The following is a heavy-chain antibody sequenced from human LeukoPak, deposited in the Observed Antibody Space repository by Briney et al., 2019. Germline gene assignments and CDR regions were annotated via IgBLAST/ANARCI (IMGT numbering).Heavy chain of an antibody. CDR2: ISNSSSYI. J-gene: IGHJ4*02. CDR3: ARVNKVGPFDY. V-gene: IGHV3-21*01. CDR1: GFTFSSYS. Sequence: GGSLRLSCAASGFTFSSYSMNWVRQAPGKGLEWVSSISNSSSYIYYADSVKSRFTISRDNAKNSLYLQMNSLRAEDTAVYYCARVNKVGPFDYWGQGTLVTVSS.